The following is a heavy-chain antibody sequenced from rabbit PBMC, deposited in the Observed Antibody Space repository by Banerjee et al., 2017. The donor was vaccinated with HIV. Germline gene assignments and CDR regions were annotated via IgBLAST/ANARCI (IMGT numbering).Heavy chain of an antibody. CDR1: GFSFSNKYV. J-gene: IGHJ4*01. CDR2: INTSSGNT. D-gene: IGHD4-1*01. Sequence: QEQLVESGGGLVQPEGSLTLTCTASGFSFSNKYVMCWVRQAPGKGLEWIACINTSSGNTVYARWGKGRFSISKASWTPGTLQMTSLTAADTASYFCARDLAGVIVWNFDWWGPGT. V-gene: IGHV1S45*01. CDR3: ARDLAGVIVWNFDW.